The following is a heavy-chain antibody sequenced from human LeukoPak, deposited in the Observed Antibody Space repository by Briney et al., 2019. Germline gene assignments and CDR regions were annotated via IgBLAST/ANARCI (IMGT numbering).Heavy chain of an antibody. CDR1: GFTFSSYW. CDR3: AKEVRFRAYFDL. V-gene: IGHV3-7*04. Sequence: GGSLRLSCAASGFTFSSYWMSWVRQAPGKGLEWVANIKQDGSEKYSVDSVKGQFPLSRDNAKNSLYLQINSLRAEDTAVYYCAKEVRFRAYFDLWGRGTLVTVSS. D-gene: IGHD3-10*01. CDR2: IKQDGSEK. J-gene: IGHJ2*01.